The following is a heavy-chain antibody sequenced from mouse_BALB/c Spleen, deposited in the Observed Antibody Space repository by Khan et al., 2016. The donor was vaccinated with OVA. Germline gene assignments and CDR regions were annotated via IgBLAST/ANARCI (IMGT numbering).Heavy chain of an antibody. CDR1: GFTFSSYG. D-gene: IGHD1-1*01. CDR3: ARGGDWYYGSSPFAY. Sequence: EVELVESGGVLVQPGGSLKLSCAASGFTFSSYGMSWVRQTPDKRLELVATINSNGGSTCYPDSVKGRFTISRDNAKNTLYLQMSSLKSEDTAMYSCARGGDWYYGSSPFAYWGQGTLVTVSA. J-gene: IGHJ3*01. V-gene: IGHV5-6-3*01. CDR2: INSNGGST.